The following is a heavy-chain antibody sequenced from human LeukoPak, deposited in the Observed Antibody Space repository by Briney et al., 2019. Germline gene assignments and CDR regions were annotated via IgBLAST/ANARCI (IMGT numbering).Heavy chain of an antibody. CDR1: GYTFTGYY. CDR2: INPNSGGT. D-gene: IGHD3-22*01. J-gene: IGHJ4*02. Sequence: ASVKVSCKASGYTFTGYYMHWVRQAPGQGLEWMGWINPNSGGTNYAQKFQGRVTMTRDTSISTAYMELSRLRSDDTAVYYCARDSWYYYDSSGYYDYWGQGTLVTVSS. V-gene: IGHV1-2*02. CDR3: ARDSWYYYDSSGYYDY.